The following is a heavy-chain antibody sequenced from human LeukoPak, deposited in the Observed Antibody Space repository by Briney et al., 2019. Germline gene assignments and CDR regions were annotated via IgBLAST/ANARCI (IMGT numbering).Heavy chain of an antibody. J-gene: IGHJ4*02. D-gene: IGHD3-10*01. CDR1: RFKFSSYW. CDR3: ARGSAVNGVH. Sequence: GESLRLSWADSRFKFSSYWMDWVRQAPGKGLVWISRINSDGSTTNYADSVKGRFTISRDNAKNTLYLQMNSLRAEDTARYYCARGSAVNGVHWGQGTLVTVSS. CDR2: INSDGSTT. V-gene: IGHV3-74*01.